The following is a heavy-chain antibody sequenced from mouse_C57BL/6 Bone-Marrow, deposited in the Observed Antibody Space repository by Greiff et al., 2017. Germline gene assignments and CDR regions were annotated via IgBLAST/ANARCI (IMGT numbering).Heavy chain of an antibody. D-gene: IGHD1-1*01. Sequence: QVQLKESGAELVRPGASVTLSCKASGYTFTDYEMHWVKQTPVHGLEWIGAIAPETGGTAYNQKFKGKAILTADKSSSTAYMELRSLTSEYSAVYYCTRGYSSSLYYAMDYWGQGTSVTVSS. CDR3: TRGYSSSLYYAMDY. CDR1: GYTFTDYE. J-gene: IGHJ4*01. V-gene: IGHV1-15*01. CDR2: IAPETGGT.